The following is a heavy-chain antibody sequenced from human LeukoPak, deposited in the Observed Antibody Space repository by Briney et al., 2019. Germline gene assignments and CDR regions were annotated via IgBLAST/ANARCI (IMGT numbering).Heavy chain of an antibody. CDR1: GGSINSHY. CDR3: ARGPSVVPAAIHLGYFDY. Sequence: PSETLSLTCSVFGGSINSHYWSWIRQPPGKGLEWIGSIYHSGSTYYNPSLKSRVTISVDTSKNQFSLKLSSVTAADTAVYYCARGPSVVPAAIHLGYFDYWGQGTLVTVSS. V-gene: IGHV4-38-2*02. J-gene: IGHJ4*02. D-gene: IGHD2-2*02. CDR2: IYHSGST.